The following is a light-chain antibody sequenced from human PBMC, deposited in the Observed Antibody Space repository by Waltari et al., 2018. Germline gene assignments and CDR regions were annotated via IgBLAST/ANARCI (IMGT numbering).Light chain of an antibody. CDR2: DAS. Sequence: EIVLTQSPATLSLSPGERATLTCRASQSIGSYLAWYQQKPGQVPRLLIYDASSWATGVPARFSGSGSGTEFTLTISSLEPEDFAVYYCQQRNIWLNTFGQGTKLEIK. CDR1: QSIGSY. V-gene: IGKV3-11*01. CDR3: QQRNIWLNT. J-gene: IGKJ2*01.